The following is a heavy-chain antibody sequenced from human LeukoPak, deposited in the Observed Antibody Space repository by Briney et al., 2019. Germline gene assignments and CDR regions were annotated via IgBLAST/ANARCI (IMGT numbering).Heavy chain of an antibody. J-gene: IGHJ4*02. CDR1: GFTFNSYW. Sequence: GGSLRLSCATSGFTFNSYWIHWVRQPPGKGLAWVSRINSDGGSTNYADSVKGRFTISRDNRKNTLYLQMNSLRAEDTAVYFCARGGLGGSSGALDYWGQGTLVTVSS. D-gene: IGHD5-12*01. CDR2: INSDGGST. V-gene: IGHV3-74*01. CDR3: ARGGLGGSSGALDY.